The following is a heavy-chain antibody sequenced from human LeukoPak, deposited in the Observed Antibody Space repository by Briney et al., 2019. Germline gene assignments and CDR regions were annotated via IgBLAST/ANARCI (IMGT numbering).Heavy chain of an antibody. J-gene: IGHJ6*02. V-gene: IGHV3-11*01. D-gene: IGHD4-17*01. CDR2: ISSSGSTI. CDR3: ARTTVTYYYYGMDV. Sequence: GGSLRLSCAASGFTFSDYYMSWIRQAPGKGLEWVSYISSSGSTIYYADSVKGRFTISRDSAKNSLHLQMNSLRAEDTAVYYCARTTVTYYYYGMDVWGQGTTVTVSS. CDR1: GFTFSDYY.